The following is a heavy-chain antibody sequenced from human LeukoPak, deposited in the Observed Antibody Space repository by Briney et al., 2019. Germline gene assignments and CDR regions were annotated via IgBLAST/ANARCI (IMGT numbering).Heavy chain of an antibody. J-gene: IGHJ4*02. D-gene: IGHD3-10*01. Sequence: PGGSLRLSCAASGFSFSSYWMHWVRQAPGTGLVWVSRIKSDGSTTNYADFVKGRFTISRDNAKNTLYLQMNRLRAEDTAVYYCARVGGRSSRGGDYWGQGTLVTVSS. CDR1: GFSFSSYW. CDR2: IKSDGSTT. CDR3: ARVGGRSSRGGDY. V-gene: IGHV3-74*01.